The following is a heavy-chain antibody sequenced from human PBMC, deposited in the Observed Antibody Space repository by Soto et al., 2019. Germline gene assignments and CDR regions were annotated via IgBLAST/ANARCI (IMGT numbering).Heavy chain of an antibody. CDR1: GGYISCGYYS. J-gene: IGHJ3*02. Sequence: PSETLSLTCAVSGGYISCGYYSWSWIRQPPGKGLEWIGFIYNSGSTYYNSSLKSRVTISVDRSKNHFFLNLTSVTAADTAVYYCATYRKFFRIWGQGTKVTVSS. CDR2: IYNSGST. CDR3: ATYRKFFRI. V-gene: IGHV4-30-2*01. D-gene: IGHD3-3*01.